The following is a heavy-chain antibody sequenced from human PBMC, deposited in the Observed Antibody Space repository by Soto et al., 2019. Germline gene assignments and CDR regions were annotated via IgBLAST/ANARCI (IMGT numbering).Heavy chain of an antibody. D-gene: IGHD5-18*01. V-gene: IGHV4-61*01. Sequence: XTLSLHSTVSGASRSIGIYYWSWIRHPPGKGVEWIAYIYYSRTTNYNASRKSRATISVDTYKHQFSPKLSSVTAAETAVYYCASDGPDTAMVTHYYYGMEVRGQGTPVNVSS. CDR1: GASRSIGIYY. J-gene: IGHJ6*02. CDR2: IYYSRTT. CDR3: ASDGPDTAMVTHYYYGMEV.